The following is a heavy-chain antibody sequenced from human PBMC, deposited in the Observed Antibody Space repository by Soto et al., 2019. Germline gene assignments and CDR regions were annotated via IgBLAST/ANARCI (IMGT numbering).Heavy chain of an antibody. CDR1: GYTFTTYG. CDR3: ARGCSGGSCYQRWFDP. J-gene: IGHJ5*02. Sequence: ASVKVSCKASGYTFTTYGISWVRQAPGQGLEWMGWISAHNGNTNYAQKLQGRVTMTTDTSTSTAYMELRSLRSDDTDVYYCARGCSGGSCYQRWFDPWGQGTLVTVSS. D-gene: IGHD2-15*01. CDR2: ISAHNGNT. V-gene: IGHV1-18*01.